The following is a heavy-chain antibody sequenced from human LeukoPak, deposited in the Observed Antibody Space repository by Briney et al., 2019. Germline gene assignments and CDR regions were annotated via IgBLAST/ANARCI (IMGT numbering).Heavy chain of an antibody. CDR2: ISGSGGST. D-gene: IGHD1-7*01. J-gene: IGHJ4*02. CDR3: AKDRKKGTTPFDY. CDR1: GFTFSSYA. Sequence: PGGSLRLYCAASGFTFSSYAMSWVRQAPGKGLEWVSAISGSGGSTYYADSVKGRFTISRDNSKNTLYLQMNSLRAEDTAVYYCAKDRKKGTTPFDYWGQGTLVTVSS. V-gene: IGHV3-23*01.